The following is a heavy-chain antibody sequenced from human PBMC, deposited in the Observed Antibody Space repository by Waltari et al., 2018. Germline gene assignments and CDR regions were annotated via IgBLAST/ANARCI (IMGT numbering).Heavy chain of an antibody. CDR2: IYYSEST. V-gene: IGHV4-61*01. CDR1: GGSVSSGSYH. CDR3: AGEDTGGHTALNY. Sequence: QVQLQESGPGLVKPSETLSLTCTVPGGSVSSGSYHWSWIRQPPGKGMEWIGYIYYSESTNDHPAHKSRVTISVGAAKNQFSLKLSSVTAADTAVYYCAGEDTGGHTALNYWGQGTLVTVSS. D-gene: IGHD7-27*01. J-gene: IGHJ4*02.